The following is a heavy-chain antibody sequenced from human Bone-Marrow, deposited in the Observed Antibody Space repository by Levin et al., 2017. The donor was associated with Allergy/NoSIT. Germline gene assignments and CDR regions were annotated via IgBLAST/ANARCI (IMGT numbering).Heavy chain of an antibody. V-gene: IGHV4-31*03. Sequence: SETLSLTCTVSGGSISSGGYYWSWIRQHPGKGLEWIGYIYYSGSTYYNPSLKSRVTISVDTSKNQFSLKLSSVTAADTAVYYCARVVSWPYCSGGSCTDYYYYYYMDVWGKGTTVTVSS. CDR1: GGSISSGGYY. D-gene: IGHD2-15*01. J-gene: IGHJ6*03. CDR3: ARVVSWPYCSGGSCTDYYYYYYMDV. CDR2: IYYSGST.